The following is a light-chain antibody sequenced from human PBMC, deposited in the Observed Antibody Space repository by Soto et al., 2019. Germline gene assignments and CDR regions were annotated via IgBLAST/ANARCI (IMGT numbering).Light chain of an antibody. CDR3: QQYNNWPFT. Sequence: EIVMTQSPATLSVSPGERATLSCRASQSVSSNLAWYQQKPGQAPRLLIYGASTRATGIPARFSGSGSGTDFTLTISSLQPEDFGVYNWQQYNNWPFTFGGGTKVE. CDR2: GAS. J-gene: IGKJ4*01. CDR1: QSVSSN. V-gene: IGKV3-15*01.